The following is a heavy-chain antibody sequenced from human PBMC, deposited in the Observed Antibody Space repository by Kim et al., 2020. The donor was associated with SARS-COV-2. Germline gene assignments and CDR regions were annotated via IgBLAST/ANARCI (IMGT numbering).Heavy chain of an antibody. V-gene: IGHV3-53*01. CDR1: GLTVRNNY. D-gene: IGHD5-18*01. J-gene: IGHJ6*01. CDR3: VTEGYTYADGRNYYYYGM. CDR2: IYSGGRT. Sequence: GGSLRLSCAASGLTVRNNYMSWVRQAPGKGLEWVSVIYSGGRTYYADSVEGRFTISRDNSKNTLYLQMNSLRAEDTAVYYCVTEGYTYADGRNYYYYGM.